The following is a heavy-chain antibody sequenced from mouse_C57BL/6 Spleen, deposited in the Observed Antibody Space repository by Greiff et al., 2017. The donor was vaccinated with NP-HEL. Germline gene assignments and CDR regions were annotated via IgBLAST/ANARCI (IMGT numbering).Heavy chain of an antibody. Sequence: EVQLQQSGPELVKPGASVKIPCKASGYTFTDYNMDWVKQSHGKSLEWIGDINLNNGGTIYNEKLTGKATLTVDKSSSTAYMERRNLTSEDTAVSYSSSSHYNGSSYAAMDYWGQGTSVTVSS. J-gene: IGHJ4*01. CDR2: INLNNGGT. D-gene: IGHD1-1*01. CDR3: SSSHYNGSSYAAMDY. CDR1: GYTFTDYN. V-gene: IGHV1-18*01.